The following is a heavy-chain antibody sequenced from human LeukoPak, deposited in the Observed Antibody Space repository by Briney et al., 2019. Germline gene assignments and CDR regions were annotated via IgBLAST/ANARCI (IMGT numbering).Heavy chain of an antibody. D-gene: IGHD3-16*01. Sequence: PSETLSLTCTLSGYSISSGYYWGWIRQPPGKGLEWIASMFHSGSTYYNPSLKSRVTISVDTSKNQFSLKLSSVTAADTAVYYCAMTDAFDIWGQGTMVTVSS. CDR2: MFHSGST. CDR3: AMTDAFDI. CDR1: GYSISSGYY. J-gene: IGHJ3*02. V-gene: IGHV4-38-2*02.